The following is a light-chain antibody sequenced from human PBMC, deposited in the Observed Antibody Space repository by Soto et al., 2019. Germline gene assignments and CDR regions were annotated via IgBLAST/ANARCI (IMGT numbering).Light chain of an antibody. CDR2: GAS. CDR1: QSVSSTH. J-gene: IGKJ1*01. V-gene: IGKV3-20*01. Sequence: EIVLTQSPGTLSLSPEERATLSCRASQSVSSTHLAWYQQKPGQAPRLLMYGASTRATGIPDRFSGSGSGTDFTLTISRLEPEDFAVYYCQQFGTSPQTFGQGTKVEIK. CDR3: QQFGTSPQT.